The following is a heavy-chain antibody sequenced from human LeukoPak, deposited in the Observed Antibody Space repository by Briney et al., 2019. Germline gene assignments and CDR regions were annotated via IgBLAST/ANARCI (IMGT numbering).Heavy chain of an antibody. V-gene: IGHV1-69*02. CDR1: GGTFSSYT. CDR3: ASLGYSGSPTPLDY. J-gene: IGHJ4*02. Sequence: SVKVSCKASGGTFSSYTISWVRQAPGQGLEWMGRIIPILGIANYAQRFQGRVTITADKSTSTAYMELSSLRSEDTAVHYCASLGYSGSPTPLDYWGQGTLVTVSS. CDR2: IIPILGIA. D-gene: IGHD1-26*01.